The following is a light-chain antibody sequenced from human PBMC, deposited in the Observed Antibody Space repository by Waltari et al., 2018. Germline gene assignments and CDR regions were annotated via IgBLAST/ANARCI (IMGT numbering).Light chain of an antibody. Sequence: DIQMTQSPSSLSASVGDRVTITCRASQTISNHLNWSQHKPGQAPRLLIFGVSSLRGGVPSRFRGSGSETDFTLTISGLQPEDLATYYCQHSDGPSPFGQGTKLEIK. CDR1: QTISNH. V-gene: IGKV1-39*01. CDR2: GVS. J-gene: IGKJ2*01. CDR3: QHSDGPSP.